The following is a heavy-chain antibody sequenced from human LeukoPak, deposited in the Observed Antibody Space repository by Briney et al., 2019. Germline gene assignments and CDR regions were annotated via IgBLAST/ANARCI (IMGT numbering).Heavy chain of an antibody. CDR2: ISSSSSTI. J-gene: IGHJ3*02. CDR3: AREEEGTLDGFDI. Sequence: GGSLRLFCAASGFTFSSYEMNWVRQAPGKGLECVSYISSSSSTIYYADSVKGLFTISRDNAKNSLYLQMNSLRAEDTAVYYCAREEEGTLDGFDIWGQGTMVTVSS. V-gene: IGHV3-48*03. CDR1: GFTFSSYE. D-gene: IGHD1-7*01.